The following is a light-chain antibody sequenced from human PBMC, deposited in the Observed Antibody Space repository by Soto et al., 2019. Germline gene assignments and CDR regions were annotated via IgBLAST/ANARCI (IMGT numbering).Light chain of an antibody. CDR1: GSDVGRYNY. CDR3: SSFAGSNTFV. CDR2: EVN. V-gene: IGLV2-8*01. Sequence: QSVLTQPPSASGFPGQSVTISCTRTGSDVGRYNYVSWYQHHPGKAPKLIIYEVNKRPSEVPDRFSGSKSANTASLTVSGLQAEDEADYYCSSFAGSNTFVFGTGTKVTVL. J-gene: IGLJ1*01.